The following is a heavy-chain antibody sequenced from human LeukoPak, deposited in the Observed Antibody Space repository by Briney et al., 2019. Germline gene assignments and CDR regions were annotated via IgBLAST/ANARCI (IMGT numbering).Heavy chain of an antibody. D-gene: IGHD3-10*01. Sequence: ASVKVFCKASGYTFTSYGISWVRQAPGQGLEWMGWISAYSGNTNYAQKLQGRVTMTTDTSTSTAYMELRSLRSDDTAVYYCARDRTPVTMVRGVTTISHFDYWGQGTLVTVSS. CDR2: ISAYSGNT. J-gene: IGHJ4*02. CDR1: GYTFTSYG. CDR3: ARDRTPVTMVRGVTTISHFDY. V-gene: IGHV1-18*01.